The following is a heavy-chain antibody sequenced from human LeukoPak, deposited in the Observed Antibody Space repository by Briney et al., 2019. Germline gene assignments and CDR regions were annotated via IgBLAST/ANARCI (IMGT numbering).Heavy chain of an antibody. CDR3: ARVPHAMVRGVIITGFYFDY. V-gene: IGHV3-21*01. D-gene: IGHD3-10*01. CDR1: GLTFSSYS. J-gene: IGHJ4*02. Sequence: GGSLRLSCAASGLTFSSYSMNWVRQARGKGLEWVSSISSSSNYIYYADSVKGRFTISRDNAKNSLYLQMNSLRAEDTAVYYCARVPHAMVRGVIITGFYFDYWGQGTLVTVSS. CDR2: ISSSSNYI.